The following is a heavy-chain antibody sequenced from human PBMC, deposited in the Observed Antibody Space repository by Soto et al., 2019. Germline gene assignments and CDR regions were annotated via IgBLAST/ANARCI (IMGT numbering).Heavy chain of an antibody. J-gene: IGHJ4*02. V-gene: IGHV3-30*18. CDR1: GFTFSNYA. CDR3: AKDKGVFNWATSYFDY. D-gene: IGHD1-1*01. CDR2: TSYDGNNE. Sequence: GGSLRLSCAASGFTFSNYAMHWVRQAPGKGLEWVALTSYDGNNEFYTDSVKGRFTISRDNSKNTLFLQMNSPRPEDTAVYYCAKDKGVFNWATSYFDYWGQGALVTVSS.